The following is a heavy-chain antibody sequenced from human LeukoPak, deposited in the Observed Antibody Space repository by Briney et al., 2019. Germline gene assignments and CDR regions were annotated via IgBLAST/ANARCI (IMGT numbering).Heavy chain of an antibody. CDR3: ARDLRGISQFDP. CDR2: IWYDGSNK. D-gene: IGHD3-16*01. CDR1: GFTFSSYG. V-gene: IGHV3-33*01. J-gene: IGHJ5*02. Sequence: GRSLRLSCAASGFTFSSYGMHWVRQAPGKGLEWVAVIWYDGSNKYYADSVKGRFTISRDSSKNTLYLQMNSLRAEDTAVYYCARDLRGISQFDPWGQGTLVTVSS.